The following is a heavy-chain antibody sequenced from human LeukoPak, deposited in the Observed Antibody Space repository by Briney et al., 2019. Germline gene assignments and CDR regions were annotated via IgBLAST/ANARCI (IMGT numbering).Heavy chain of an antibody. Sequence: GGSLRLSCAASGFNFGVFWMSWVRQAPGRGLQRVASMNEGGSHIYYEDSVKGRFTISRDNAKNSLYLQMNSLRAEDTAVYYCARAQYELLSDWWFDPWGQGTLVTVSS. J-gene: IGHJ5*02. CDR2: MNEGGSHI. D-gene: IGHD2/OR15-2a*01. CDR1: GFNFGVFW. V-gene: IGHV3-7*01. CDR3: ARAQYELLSDWWFDP.